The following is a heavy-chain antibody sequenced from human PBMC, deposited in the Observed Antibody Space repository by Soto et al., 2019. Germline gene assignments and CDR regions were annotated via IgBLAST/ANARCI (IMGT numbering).Heavy chain of an antibody. CDR1: GFTFSSYA. CDR2: ISYDGSNK. Sequence: QVQLVESGGGVVQPGRSLRLSCAASGFTFSSYAMHWVRQAPGKGLEWVAVISYDGSNKYYADSVKGRFTISRDNSKNTLYLQMNSLRAEDTAVYYCARCMITFGGVIVPQQAFDIWGQGTMVTVSS. CDR3: ARCMITFGGVIVPQQAFDI. D-gene: IGHD3-16*02. J-gene: IGHJ3*02. V-gene: IGHV3-30-3*01.